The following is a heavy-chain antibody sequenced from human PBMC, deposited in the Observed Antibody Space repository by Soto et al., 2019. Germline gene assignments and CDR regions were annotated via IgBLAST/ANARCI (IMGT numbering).Heavy chain of an antibody. CDR3: ARLDFRMNWFDP. Sequence: LSLTCAVSGGSTSSGGYSWSWIRQPPGKGLEWIGYIYHSGSTYYNPSLKSRVTISVDRSKNQFSLKLSSVTAADTAVYYCARLDFRMNWFDPWGQGTLVTVSS. J-gene: IGHJ5*02. D-gene: IGHD3-3*01. CDR2: IYHSGST. V-gene: IGHV4-30-2*01. CDR1: GGSTSSGGYS.